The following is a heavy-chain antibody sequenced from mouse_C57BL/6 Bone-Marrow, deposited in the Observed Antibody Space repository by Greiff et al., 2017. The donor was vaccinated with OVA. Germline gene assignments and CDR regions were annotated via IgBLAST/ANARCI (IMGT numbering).Heavy chain of an antibody. D-gene: IGHD2-3*01. Sequence: EVQVVESGGDLVKPGGSLKLSCAASGFTFSSYGMSWVRQTPDKRLEWVATISSGGSYTYYPDSVKGRFTLSRDNAKNTLYLQMSSLKSEDTAMYYCARHDGYYFYWGQGTLVTVSA. CDR3: ARHDGYYFY. CDR1: GFTFSSYG. CDR2: ISSGGSYT. V-gene: IGHV5-6*01. J-gene: IGHJ3*01.